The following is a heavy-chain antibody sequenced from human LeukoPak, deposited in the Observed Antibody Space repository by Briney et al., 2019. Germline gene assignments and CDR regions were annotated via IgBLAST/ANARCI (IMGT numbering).Heavy chain of an antibody. Sequence: GGSLRLSCAASGFIFSNYDMHWVRQAPGKGLEWVAVIWYDGSNKYYADSVKGRFTISRDNSKNTLYLQMNSLRAEDTAVYYCARDTKAAAPDYWGQGTLVTVSS. CDR2: IWYDGSNK. CDR3: ARDTKAAAPDY. J-gene: IGHJ4*02. D-gene: IGHD6-13*01. V-gene: IGHV3-33*01. CDR1: GFIFSNYD.